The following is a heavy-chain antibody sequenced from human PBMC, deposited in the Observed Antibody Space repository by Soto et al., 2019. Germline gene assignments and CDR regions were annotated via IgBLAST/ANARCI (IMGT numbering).Heavy chain of an antibody. CDR1: GFTFSSYS. CDR2: ISSSSSTI. V-gene: IGHV3-48*01. D-gene: IGHD4-17*01. CDR3: ARDLISDYGDYLGWFDP. Sequence: HPGGSLRLSCAASGFTFSSYSMNWVRQAPGKGLEWVSYISSSSSTIYYADSVKGRFTISRDNAKNSLYLQMNSLRAEDTAVYYCARDLISDYGDYLGWFDPWGQGTLVTVSS. J-gene: IGHJ5*02.